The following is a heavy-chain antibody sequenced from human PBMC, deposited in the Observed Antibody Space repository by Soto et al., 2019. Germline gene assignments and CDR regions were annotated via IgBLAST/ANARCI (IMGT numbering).Heavy chain of an antibody. D-gene: IGHD3-10*02. CDR3: PRDVPPNWFDS. Sequence: EVQLVESGGGLVQPGGSLRLSCEASRGAFGDYWMHWVRQAPGKGLVWVSRINRDANDIIYADSVKGRFTASRDNAKNMVFLQMSSLRVEDTALYYCPRDVPPNWFDSWGQGTLVTVSS. CDR1: RGAFGDYW. J-gene: IGHJ5*01. V-gene: IGHV3-74*01. CDR2: INRDANDI.